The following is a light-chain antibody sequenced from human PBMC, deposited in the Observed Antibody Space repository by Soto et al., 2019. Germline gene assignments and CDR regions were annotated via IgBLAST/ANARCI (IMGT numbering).Light chain of an antibody. V-gene: IGLV2-8*01. Sequence: QSALTQPPSASGSPGQSVTISCTGTSGDVGGYSYVSWYQQHPGKVPKLIISEVSKRPSGVPDRFSGSKSGNTASLTVSGLQAEDEADYYCSSYAGDNNLIIFGGGTKLTVL. CDR2: EVS. J-gene: IGLJ2*01. CDR1: SGDVGGYSY. CDR3: SSYAGDNNLII.